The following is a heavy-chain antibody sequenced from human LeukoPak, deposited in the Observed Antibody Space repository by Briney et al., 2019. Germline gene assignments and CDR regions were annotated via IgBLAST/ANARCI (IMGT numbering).Heavy chain of an antibody. J-gene: IGHJ4*02. D-gene: IGHD3-3*02. V-gene: IGHV1-46*01. CDR3: AREPHFSLYYFDY. Sequence: GASVKVSCKASGYTFTSYYMHWVRQAPGQGLEWMGIINPSGGSTSYAQKFQGRVTMTRDTSISTAYMELSRLRSDDTAVYYCAREPHFSLYYFDYWGQGTLVTVSS. CDR1: GYTFTSYY. CDR2: INPSGGST.